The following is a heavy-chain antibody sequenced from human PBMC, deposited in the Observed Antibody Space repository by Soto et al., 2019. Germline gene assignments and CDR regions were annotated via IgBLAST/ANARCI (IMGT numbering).Heavy chain of an antibody. D-gene: IGHD2-15*01. Sequence: GGSLRLSCAASGFTFDDYAMHWVRQAPGKGLEWVSLISWDGGSTYYADSVKGRFTISRDNSKNSLYLQMNSLRAEDTALYYGARAGYCSGGSCYSYWYFDLWGRGTLVTVSS. J-gene: IGHJ2*01. V-gene: IGHV3-43D*03. CDR1: GFTFDDYA. CDR2: ISWDGGST. CDR3: ARAGYCSGGSCYSYWYFDL.